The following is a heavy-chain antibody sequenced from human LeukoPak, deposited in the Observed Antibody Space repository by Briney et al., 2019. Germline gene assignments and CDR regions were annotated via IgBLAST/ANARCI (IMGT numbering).Heavy chain of an antibody. J-gene: IGHJ6*02. CDR1: GFTFSSYG. V-gene: IGHV3-30*03. CDR2: ISYDGSNK. Sequence: GGSLRLSCAASGFTFSSYGMHWVRQAPGKGLEWVAVISYDGSNKYYADSVKGRFTISRDNSKNTLYLQMNSLRAEDTAVYYCARGSMGWNVWGQGTTVTVSS. CDR3: ARGSMGWNV. D-gene: IGHD2-15*01.